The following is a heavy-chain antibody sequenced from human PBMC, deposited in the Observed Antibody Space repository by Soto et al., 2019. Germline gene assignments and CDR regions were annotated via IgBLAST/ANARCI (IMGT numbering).Heavy chain of an antibody. Sequence: GGSLRLSCAVSGFSVSSSYMSWVRQAPGKGLEWVSIISSGGSASYLDSVKGRFTISRDSSKNTLSLQMNSLRGGDTAVYFCARENTFVLGTPFDYWGQGTLVTVSS. V-gene: IGHV3-66*01. CDR1: GFSVSSSY. J-gene: IGHJ4*02. D-gene: IGHD3-16*01. CDR3: ARENTFVLGTPFDY. CDR2: ISSGGSA.